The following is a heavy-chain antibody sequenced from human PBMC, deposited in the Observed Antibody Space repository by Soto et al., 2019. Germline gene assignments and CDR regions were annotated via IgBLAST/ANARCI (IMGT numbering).Heavy chain of an antibody. CDR3: ARGLDSQNCGGDCLANYGMDV. J-gene: IGHJ6*02. CDR1: GGSFSGYY. D-gene: IGHD2-21*02. V-gene: IGHV4-34*01. CDR2: INHSGST. Sequence: ASETLSLTCAVYGGSFSGYYWSWIRQPPGKGLEWIGEINHSGSTNYNPSLKSRVTISVDTSKNQFSLKLSSVTAADTAVYYCARGLDSQNCGGDCLANYGMDVWGQGTTVTVSS.